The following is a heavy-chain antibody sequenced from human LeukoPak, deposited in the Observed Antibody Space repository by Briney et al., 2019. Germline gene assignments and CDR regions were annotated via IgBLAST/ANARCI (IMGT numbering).Heavy chain of an antibody. CDR1: GGSISSDGYS. V-gene: IGHV4-30-4*07. Sequence: SETLSLTCAVSGGSISSDGYSWSWIRQPPGKGLEWIGYISYSGNTYYKPSLKSRVTISVDTSKNQFSLKLSSVTAADTAVYYCARVDHYDFWVFPWGQGTLVTVSS. J-gene: IGHJ5*02. CDR2: ISYSGNT. D-gene: IGHD3-3*01. CDR3: ARVDHYDFWVFP.